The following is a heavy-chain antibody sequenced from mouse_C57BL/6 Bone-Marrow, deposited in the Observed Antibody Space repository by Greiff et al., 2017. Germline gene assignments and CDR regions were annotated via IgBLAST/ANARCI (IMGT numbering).Heavy chain of an antibody. V-gene: IGHV1-69*01. D-gene: IGHD1-1*01. CDR3: AREDLVRYYFDY. J-gene: IGHJ2*01. CDR1: GYTFTSYW. CDR2: IDPSDSYT. Sequence: VQLQQPGAELVMPGASVKLSCKASGYTFTSYWMHWVKQRPGQGLEWIGEIDPSDSYTNYNQKFKGKSTLTVDKSSSTAYMQPSSLTSEDSAVYYCAREDLVRYYFDYWGQGTTLTVSS.